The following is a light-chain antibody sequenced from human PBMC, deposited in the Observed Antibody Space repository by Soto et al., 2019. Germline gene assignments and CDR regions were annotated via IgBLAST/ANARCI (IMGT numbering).Light chain of an antibody. J-gene: IGKJ1*01. Sequence: EILLTQAPGTLSLSPGERATLSCRATQTISSNYLAWYQQKPGQAPKLLIHGASTRATGIPDRFSGSGSGTDFTLTISRLEPEDFAVYYCQLYGSSPKTFGQGTNVEV. V-gene: IGKV3-20*01. CDR3: QLYGSSPKT. CDR2: GAS. CDR1: QTISSNY.